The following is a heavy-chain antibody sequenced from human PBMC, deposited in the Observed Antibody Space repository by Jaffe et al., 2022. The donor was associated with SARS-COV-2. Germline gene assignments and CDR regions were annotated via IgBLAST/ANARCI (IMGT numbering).Heavy chain of an antibody. CDR1: GFTFSSYA. CDR3: ARGGEQWLVKYWFDP. Sequence: QVQLVESGGGVVQPGRSLRLSCAASGFTFSSYAMHWVRQAPGKGLEWVAVISYDGSNKYYADSVKGRFTISRDNSKNTLYLQMNSLRAEDTAVYYCARGGEQWLVKYWFDPWGQGTLVTVSS. J-gene: IGHJ5*02. V-gene: IGHV3-30*04. D-gene: IGHD6-19*01. CDR2: ISYDGSNK.